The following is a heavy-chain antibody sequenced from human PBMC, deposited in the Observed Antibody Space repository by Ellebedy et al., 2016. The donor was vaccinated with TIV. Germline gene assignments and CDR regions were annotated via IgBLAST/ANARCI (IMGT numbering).Heavy chain of an antibody. Sequence: GESLKISCATSGFTFSNYAMSWVRQAPGKGLEWVSTISGSDGSTYYADSVKGRFTISRDNSKNTLYLQMNSLRAEDTAVYYCARDYGDSLWGLDYWGQGTLVTVSS. CDR3: ARDYGDSLWGLDY. D-gene: IGHD4-17*01. V-gene: IGHV3-23*01. J-gene: IGHJ4*02. CDR1: GFTFSNYA. CDR2: ISGSDGST.